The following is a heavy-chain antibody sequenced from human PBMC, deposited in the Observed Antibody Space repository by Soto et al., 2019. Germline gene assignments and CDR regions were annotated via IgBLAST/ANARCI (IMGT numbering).Heavy chain of an antibody. D-gene: IGHD2-2*01. CDR2: ISSSSSTI. CDR1: GFTFSSYS. V-gene: IGHV3-48*01. Sequence: PGGSLRLSCAASGFTFSSYSMNWVRQAPGKGLEWVSYISSSSSTIYYADSVKGRFTISRDNAKNSLYLQMNSLRAEDTAVYYCARGSVVPAAISGYYYYGMDVWGQGTTVTVSS. J-gene: IGHJ6*02. CDR3: ARGSVVPAAISGYYYYGMDV.